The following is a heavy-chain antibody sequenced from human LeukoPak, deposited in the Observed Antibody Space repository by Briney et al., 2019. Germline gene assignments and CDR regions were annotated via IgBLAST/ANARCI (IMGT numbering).Heavy chain of an antibody. V-gene: IGHV4-34*09. J-gene: IGHJ4*02. CDR1: GGSFSGYY. D-gene: IGHD6-13*01. Sequence: SETLSLTCAVYGGSFSGYYWSWIRQPPGKGLEWIGEINHSGSTYYNPSLKSRVTISVDTSKNQFSLKLSSVTAADTAVYYCARDRGIAAAGTFDYWGQGTLVTVSS. CDR2: INHSGST. CDR3: ARDRGIAAAGTFDY.